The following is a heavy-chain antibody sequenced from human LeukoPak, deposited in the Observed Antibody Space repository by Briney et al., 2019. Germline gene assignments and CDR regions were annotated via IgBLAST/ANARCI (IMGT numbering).Heavy chain of an antibody. D-gene: IGHD6-6*01. Sequence: GGSLRLSCTASGFTFSNYEMNWVRQAPGKGLEWVSSISSSSSYIYYADSVKGRFTISRDNAKNSLYLQMNSLRAEDTAVYYCARDYGAARLNAFDIWGQGTMVTVSS. CDR1: GFTFSNYE. CDR3: ARDYGAARLNAFDI. CDR2: ISSSSSYI. V-gene: IGHV3-21*01. J-gene: IGHJ3*02.